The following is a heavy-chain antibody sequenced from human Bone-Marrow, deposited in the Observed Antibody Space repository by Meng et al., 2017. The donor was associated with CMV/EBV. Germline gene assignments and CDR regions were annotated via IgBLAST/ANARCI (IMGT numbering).Heavy chain of an antibody. CDR3: ARENDFGIDY. D-gene: IGHD1-1*01. CDR2: MNPNNDDT. Sequence: ASVKVSCKASGGTFSSYTISWVRQAPGQGLEWMGWMNPNNDDTGYAQNFQGRVTITSNTSISTAYMELSSLRSEDTAVYYCARENDFGIDYWGQGTLVTVSS. CDR1: GGTFSSYT. J-gene: IGHJ4*02. V-gene: IGHV1-8*03.